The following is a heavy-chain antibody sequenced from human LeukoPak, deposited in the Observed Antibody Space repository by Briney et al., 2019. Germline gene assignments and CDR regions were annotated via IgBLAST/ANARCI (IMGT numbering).Heavy chain of an antibody. J-gene: IGHJ3*02. D-gene: IGHD3-16*01. Sequence: ASVKVSCKASGYTFTSCGISWVRQAPGQGLEWMGWISAYNGNTNYAQKLQGRVTMTTDTSTSTAYMELRSLRSDDTAVYYCARDPPRYDAFDIWGQGTMVTVSS. CDR2: ISAYNGNT. CDR1: GYTFTSCG. V-gene: IGHV1-18*01. CDR3: ARDPPRYDAFDI.